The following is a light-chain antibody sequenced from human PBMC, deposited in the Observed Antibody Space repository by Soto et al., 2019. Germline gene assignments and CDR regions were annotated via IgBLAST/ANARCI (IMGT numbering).Light chain of an antibody. J-gene: IGKJ1*01. V-gene: IGKV1-5*03. CDR1: QSISSW. Sequence: DIQMTQSPSTLPASVGDRVTITCRASQSISSWLAWYRQKPGKAPKLLIYKASSLESGVPSRFSGSGSGTEFTLTISSLQPDDFATYYCQQYNSYSRTFGQGTKVEIK. CDR3: QQYNSYSRT. CDR2: KAS.